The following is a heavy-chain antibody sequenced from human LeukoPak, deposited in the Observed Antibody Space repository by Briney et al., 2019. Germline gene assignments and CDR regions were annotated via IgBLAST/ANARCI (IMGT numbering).Heavy chain of an antibody. Sequence: GGSLRLSCAVSGFSFSDTYINWVRQIPGTGLEWVGLIKNKADRGEIEYTAPVKDRFTISRDDSKNTVYLQMSSLKTEDTAVYYCTTESSGSLPYWGQGTLVTVSS. V-gene: IGHV3-15*07. D-gene: IGHD1-26*01. J-gene: IGHJ4*02. CDR1: GFSFSDTY. CDR2: IKNKADRGEI. CDR3: TTESSGSLPY.